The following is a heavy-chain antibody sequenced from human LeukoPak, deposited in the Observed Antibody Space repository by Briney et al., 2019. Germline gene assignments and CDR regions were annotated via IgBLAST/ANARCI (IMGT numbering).Heavy chain of an antibody. V-gene: IGHV3-7*01. CDR2: IKQDGSEK. CDR1: GFTFSSYW. J-gene: IGHJ4*02. Sequence: QSGGSLRLSCAASGFTFSSYWVSWVRQAPGKGLEWVANIKQDGSEKYYVDSVRGRFTISRDNAKNTLYLQMNSLRAEDTAVYYCARDTINYFEYWGQGTLVTVSS. CDR3: ARDTINYFEY. D-gene: IGHD2-2*01.